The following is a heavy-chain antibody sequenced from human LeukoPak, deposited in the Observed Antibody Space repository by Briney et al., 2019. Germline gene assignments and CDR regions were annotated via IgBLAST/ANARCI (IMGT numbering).Heavy chain of an antibody. J-gene: IGHJ4*02. Sequence: GASVKVSCKASGGTFSSDAFSWVRQAPGQGLEWMGRIIPILNIPNFAQKFEGRVTITADKSTTTVNMELRSLRSEDTAVYFCARDQPRAKLLDYWGQGTLVTVSS. D-gene: IGHD3-10*01. V-gene: IGHV1-69*04. CDR2: IIPILNIP. CDR1: GGTFSSDA. CDR3: ARDQPRAKLLDY.